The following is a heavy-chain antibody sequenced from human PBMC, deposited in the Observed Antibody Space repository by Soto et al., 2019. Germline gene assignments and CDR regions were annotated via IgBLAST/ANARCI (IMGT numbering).Heavy chain of an antibody. D-gene: IGHD3-22*01. Sequence: GGSLRLSCAASGFTFSSYAMSWVRQAPGKGLEWVSAISGSGGSTYYEDSVKGRFTISRDNSKNTLYLQMNSPRAEDTAVYYCAKDLSYYDSSGYPDSWGQGTLVTVSS. V-gene: IGHV3-23*01. CDR2: ISGSGGST. CDR3: AKDLSYYDSSGYPDS. CDR1: GFTFSSYA. J-gene: IGHJ4*02.